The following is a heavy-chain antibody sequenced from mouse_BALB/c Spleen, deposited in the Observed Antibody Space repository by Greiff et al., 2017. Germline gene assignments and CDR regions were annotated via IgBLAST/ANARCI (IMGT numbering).Heavy chain of an antibody. CDR3: AREGAYDYDGFAY. Sequence: VKLQESGPGLVQPSQSLSITCTVSGFSLTSYGVHWVRQSPGKGLEWLGVIWSGGSTDYNAAFISRLSISKDNSKSQVFFKMNSLQANDTAIYYCAREGAYDYDGFAYWGQGTLVTVSA. D-gene: IGHD2-4*01. CDR1: GFSLTSYG. J-gene: IGHJ3*01. V-gene: IGHV2-2*02. CDR2: IWSGGST.